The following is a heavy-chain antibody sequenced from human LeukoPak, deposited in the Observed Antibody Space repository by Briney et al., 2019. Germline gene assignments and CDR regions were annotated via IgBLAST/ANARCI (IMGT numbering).Heavy chain of an antibody. V-gene: IGHV4-34*01. CDR3: AGVFGDFNY. D-gene: IGHD3-10*02. J-gene: IGHJ4*02. CDR1: GGSFSGYY. Sequence: SETLSLTCAVYGGSFSGYYWSWIRQPPGKGLEWIGEINHSGSTNYNPSLKSRVTISVDTSKNQFSRKLSSVTAADTAVYYCAGVFGDFNYWGQGTLVTVSS. CDR2: INHSGST.